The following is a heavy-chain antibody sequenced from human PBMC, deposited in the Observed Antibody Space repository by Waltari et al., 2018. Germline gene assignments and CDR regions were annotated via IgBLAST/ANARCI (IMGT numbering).Heavy chain of an antibody. J-gene: IGHJ4*02. Sequence: QVQLQESGPGLVKPSETLSLTCSVSGYSISSGYYWGWIRQPPGKGLGWIGSIYHSGITFYNPPLKSRVTISVDTSKNQFSLKLSSVTAADTAVYYCARDTPAPHITGATSVDYWGQGTLVTVSS. D-gene: IGHD1-20*01. CDR3: ARDTPAPHITGATSVDY. V-gene: IGHV4-38-2*02. CDR1: GYSISSGYY. CDR2: IYHSGIT.